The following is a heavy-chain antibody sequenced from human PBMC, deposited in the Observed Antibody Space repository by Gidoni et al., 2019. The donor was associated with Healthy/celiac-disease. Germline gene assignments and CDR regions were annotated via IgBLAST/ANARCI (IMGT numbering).Heavy chain of an antibody. CDR2: IRSTANSYAT. CDR1: GFTFSGSA. J-gene: IGHJ4*02. CDR3: TIPATNHCSSTSCLDY. V-gene: IGHV3-73*02. Sequence: EVQLVESGGGFVQPGGSLTLSCAASGFTFSGSAMPWVRQASGKGLEWVGRIRSTANSYATAYAASVKGRFTISRDDSKNTAYLQMNSLKTEDTAGYYCTIPATNHCSSTSCLDYWGQGTLVTVSS. D-gene: IGHD2-2*01.